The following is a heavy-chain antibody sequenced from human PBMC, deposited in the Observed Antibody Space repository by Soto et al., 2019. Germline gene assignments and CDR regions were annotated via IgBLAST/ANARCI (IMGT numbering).Heavy chain of an antibody. Sequence: QVQLQQWGAGLLKPSETLSLTCAVYGGSFSGYYWSWIRQPPGKGLEWIGEINHSGSTNYNPSLKSRVTISVDTSKNQFSLKLGSVTAADTAVYYCARDVGTEPPYNWFDPWGQGTLVTVSS. D-gene: IGHD1-26*01. J-gene: IGHJ5*02. CDR1: GGSFSGYY. V-gene: IGHV4-34*01. CDR3: ARDVGTEPPYNWFDP. CDR2: INHSGST.